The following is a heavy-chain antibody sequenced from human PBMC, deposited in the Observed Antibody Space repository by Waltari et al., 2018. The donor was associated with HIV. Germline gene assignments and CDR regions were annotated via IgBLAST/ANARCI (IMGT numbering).Heavy chain of an antibody. Sequence: QVQLGQSGAEVRRPGSSVKVSCKASGGTFLSYTINWVRPATGQGLEWMGRMGPTSDKANYAQKFQGRVTITADKSTSTVYMDLNSLRSGDTAVYYCATARGTMGVDFDYWGQGTLVTVSS. D-gene: IGHD3-10*01. CDR1: GGTFLSYT. CDR3: ATARGTMGVDFDY. J-gene: IGHJ4*02. V-gene: IGHV1-69*02. CDR2: MGPTSDKA.